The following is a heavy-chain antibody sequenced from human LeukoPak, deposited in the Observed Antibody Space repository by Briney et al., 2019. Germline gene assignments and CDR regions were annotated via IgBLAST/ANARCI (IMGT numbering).Heavy chain of an antibody. V-gene: IGHV6-1*01. J-gene: IGHJ4*02. CDR1: GDSVSSNTAA. CDR3: ARTYNGDLDY. CDR2: TYYRSKWYN. Sequence: SQTLSLTCAISGDSVSSNTAAWNWLRQSPSRGLEWLGRTYYRSKWYNGYAVSVKGRVNINPDTSKNQFSLQLTSVTPEDTAIYYCARTYNGDLDYWGQGTLVTVSS. D-gene: IGHD3-10*01.